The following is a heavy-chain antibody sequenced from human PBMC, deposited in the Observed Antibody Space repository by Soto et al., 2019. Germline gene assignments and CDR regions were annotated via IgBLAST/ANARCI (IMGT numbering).Heavy chain of an antibody. D-gene: IGHD6-19*01. V-gene: IGHV4-39*01. J-gene: IGHJ6*02. CDR1: GGSISGSSYY. Sequence: SETLSLTCTVSGGSISGSSYYWGWIRQPPGKGLEWIGSIYYSGSTYCNPSLKSRVTISVDTSKNQFSLKLSSVTAADTAVYYCARQRVAVAGTVYYYYGMDVWGQGTTVTVSS. CDR2: IYYSGST. CDR3: ARQRVAVAGTVYYYYGMDV.